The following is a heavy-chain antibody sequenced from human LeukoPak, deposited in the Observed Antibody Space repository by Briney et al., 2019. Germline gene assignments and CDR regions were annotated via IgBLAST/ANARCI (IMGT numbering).Heavy chain of an antibody. CDR1: GFTFSSYE. CDR3: ARGLDDGYSYGLDY. Sequence: PGGSLRLSCAASGFTFSSYEMNWVRQAPGKGLEWVSDISSSGTTIHYADSVKGRFTISRDNAKNSLYLQMSSLRAEGTAVYYCARGLDDGYSYGLDYWGQGTLVTVSS. D-gene: IGHD5-18*01. V-gene: IGHV3-48*03. CDR2: ISSSGTTI. J-gene: IGHJ4*02.